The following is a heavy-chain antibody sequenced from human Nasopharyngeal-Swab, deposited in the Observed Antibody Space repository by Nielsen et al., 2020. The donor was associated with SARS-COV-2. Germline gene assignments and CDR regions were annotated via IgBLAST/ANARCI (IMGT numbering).Heavy chain of an antibody. CDR1: GYTFTSYA. Sequence: VSVNVSCKASGYTFTSYAMNWLGQAPRQGLEWMGWINTNTGNPTYAQGFTGRFVFSLVTSVGTAYLQISSLKAEDTAVYYCARDAVLRYFDWLWLVAGDPYYFDYWGQGTLVTVSS. CDR3: ARDAVLRYFDWLWLVAGDPYYFDY. J-gene: IGHJ4*02. CDR2: INTNTGNP. D-gene: IGHD3-9*01. V-gene: IGHV7-4-1*02.